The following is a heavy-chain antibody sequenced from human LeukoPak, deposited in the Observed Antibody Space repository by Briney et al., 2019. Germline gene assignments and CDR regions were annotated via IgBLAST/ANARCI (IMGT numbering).Heavy chain of an antibody. Sequence: PSETLSLTCAVYGGSFSGYYWSWIRQPPGKGLEWIGEINHSGSTNYNPSLKSRVTMSVDTSKNQFSPKLSSVTAADTAVYYCARGQSIVGATGDYWGQGTLVTVSS. J-gene: IGHJ4*02. V-gene: IGHV4-34*01. D-gene: IGHD1-26*01. CDR3: ARGQSIVGATGDY. CDR1: GGSFSGYY. CDR2: INHSGST.